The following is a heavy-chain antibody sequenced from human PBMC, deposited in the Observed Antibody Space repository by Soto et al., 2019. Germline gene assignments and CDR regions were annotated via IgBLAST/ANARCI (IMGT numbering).Heavy chain of an antibody. Sequence: PGGSLRLSCAASGFTFSSYSMNWVRQAPGKDLEWISSISTSSSNVYYAESVKGRFTISRDNAKSSLYLQMNGLRAEDTALYYCAKRYYYDSSGYEDAFDIWGQGTMVTVSS. CDR2: ISTSSSNV. J-gene: IGHJ3*02. CDR1: GFTFSSYS. CDR3: AKRYYYDSSGYEDAFDI. V-gene: IGHV3-21*04. D-gene: IGHD3-22*01.